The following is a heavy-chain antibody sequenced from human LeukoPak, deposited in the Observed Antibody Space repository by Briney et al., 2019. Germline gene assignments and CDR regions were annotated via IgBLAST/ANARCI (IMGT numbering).Heavy chain of an antibody. V-gene: IGHV4-34*01. Sequence: NPSETLSLTCAVYAGSFSGYYWSWIRQPPGKGLEWIGEINHSGSTNYNPSLKSRVTISVDTSKNQFSLKLSSVAAADTAVYYCARGIWSGYYSRLYYFDYRGQGTLVTVSS. CDR2: INHSGST. CDR1: AGSFSGYY. J-gene: IGHJ4*02. CDR3: ARGIWSGYYSRLYYFDY. D-gene: IGHD3-3*01.